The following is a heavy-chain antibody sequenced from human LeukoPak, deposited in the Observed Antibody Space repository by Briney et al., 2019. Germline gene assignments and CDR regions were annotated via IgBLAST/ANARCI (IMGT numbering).Heavy chain of an antibody. J-gene: IGHJ4*02. V-gene: IGHV3-7*01. CDR3: ARVRGDNYFDY. Sequence: GGSLRLSCAASGFIFSSYWMTWVRQAPGKGLEWVANIKQVGSENSYVDSVKGRFTISRDNAKNSLYLQINSLRAEDTAVYYCARVRGDNYFDYWDQGTLVSVSS. CDR2: IKQVGSEN. CDR1: GFIFSSYW. D-gene: IGHD3-3*01.